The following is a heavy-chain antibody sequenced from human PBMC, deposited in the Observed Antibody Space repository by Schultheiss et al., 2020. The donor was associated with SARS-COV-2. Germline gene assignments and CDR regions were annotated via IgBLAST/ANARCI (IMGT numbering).Heavy chain of an antibody. CDR3: ARTYYYDSSGYWPFDY. CDR1: GYTFTEYG. CDR2: INPNSGGT. Sequence: ASVKVSCKASGYTFTEYGFSWVRQAPGQGLEWMGWINPNSGGTNYAQKFQGRVTMTRNTSISTAYMELSSLRSEDTAVYYCARTYYYDSSGYWPFDYWGQGTLVTVSS. D-gene: IGHD3-22*01. V-gene: IGHV1-2*02. J-gene: IGHJ4*02.